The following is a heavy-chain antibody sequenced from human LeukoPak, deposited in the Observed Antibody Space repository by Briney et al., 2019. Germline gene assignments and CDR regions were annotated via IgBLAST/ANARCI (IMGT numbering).Heavy chain of an antibody. V-gene: IGHV1-8*01. Sequence: GASVTVSCKASGYTFTSYDINWVRQATGQGLEWMGWMNPNSGNTGYAQKFQGRVTMTRNTSISTAYMELSSLRSEDTAVYYCARVIVVVVAAHPFDGMDVWGQGTTVTVSS. D-gene: IGHD2-15*01. CDR3: ARVIVVVVAAHPFDGMDV. J-gene: IGHJ6*02. CDR2: MNPNSGNT. CDR1: GYTFTSYD.